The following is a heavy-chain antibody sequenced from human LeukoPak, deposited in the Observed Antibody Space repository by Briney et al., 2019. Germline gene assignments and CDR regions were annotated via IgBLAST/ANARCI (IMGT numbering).Heavy chain of an antibody. J-gene: IGHJ4*02. V-gene: IGHV4-59*08. CDR1: GGSISSYY. Sequence: SETLSLTCTVSGGSISSYYWSWIRQPPGKGLEWIGYIYYSGSTNYNPSLKSRVTISVDTSKNQFSLKLSSVTAADTAVYYCARRRGYSGYEYYFYYWGQGTLVTVSS. D-gene: IGHD5-12*01. CDR2: IYYSGST. CDR3: ARRRGYSGYEYYFYY.